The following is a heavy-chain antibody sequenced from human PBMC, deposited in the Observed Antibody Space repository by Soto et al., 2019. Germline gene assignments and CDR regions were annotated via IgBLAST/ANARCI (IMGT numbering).Heavy chain of an antibody. Sequence: SETLSLTCTVSGGSISSSIYYWGWIRQPPGKGLEWIGSIYYSGSTNYNPSLKSRVTISVDKSKNQFSLKLSSVTAADTAVYYCARSPDSSGYYPRWYYYGMDVWGQGTTVTVS. V-gene: IGHV4-39*07. CDR3: ARSPDSSGYYPRWYYYGMDV. CDR2: IYYSGST. D-gene: IGHD3-22*01. J-gene: IGHJ6*02. CDR1: GGSISSSIYY.